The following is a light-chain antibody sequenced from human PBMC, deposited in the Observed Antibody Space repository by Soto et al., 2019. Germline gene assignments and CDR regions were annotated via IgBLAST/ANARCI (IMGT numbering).Light chain of an antibody. CDR1: QSVTDSY. J-gene: IGKJ1*01. V-gene: IGKV3-20*01. CDR2: GAS. Sequence: EIVLTQSPATLSLSPGERATLSCRASQSVTDSYLAWYQQKPGQAPRLVISGASSRTSGIPDRFSASGSGTDFTLTISRLEPEDFAVYYCQQYSRAPLTFGQGTKVDIK. CDR3: QQYSRAPLT.